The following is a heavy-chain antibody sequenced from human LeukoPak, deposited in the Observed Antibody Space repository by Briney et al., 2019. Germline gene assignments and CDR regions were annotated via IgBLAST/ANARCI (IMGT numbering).Heavy chain of an antibody. Sequence: GASVQVSCKASEYTFTDYYVHWVRQAPGQGLEWMGCLNPRSGDTEYAQNFQGRVTMTRDPSISTAYMDLSSLTSDDTAVYYCATSTVVTALDYWGQGTLVTVSS. D-gene: IGHD4-23*01. J-gene: IGHJ4*02. CDR1: EYTFTDYY. CDR3: ATSTVVTALDY. V-gene: IGHV1-2*02. CDR2: LNPRSGDT.